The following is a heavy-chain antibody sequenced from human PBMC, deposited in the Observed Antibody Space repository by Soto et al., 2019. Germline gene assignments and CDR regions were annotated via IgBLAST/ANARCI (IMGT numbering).Heavy chain of an antibody. V-gene: IGHV3-53*02. Sequence: EVQLVETGGGLIQPGGSLRLSCAVSGFTVSSNYMSWVRQAPGKGLEWVSVLYRGGSTYYADSVKGRFTISRDNSKNTLYLQMDSLTAEDTAVYYCAKGGAVYGLLTHDYWGQGTLVTVSS. CDR2: LYRGGST. J-gene: IGHJ4*02. CDR1: GFTVSSNY. D-gene: IGHD3-9*01. CDR3: AKGGAVYGLLTHDY.